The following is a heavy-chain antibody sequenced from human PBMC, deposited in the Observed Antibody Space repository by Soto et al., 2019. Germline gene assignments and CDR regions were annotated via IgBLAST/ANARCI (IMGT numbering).Heavy chain of an antibody. CDR1: GFTFSSYA. CDR2: ISYDGSNK. CDR3: ARDSAMVRGVIPH. V-gene: IGHV3-30-3*01. D-gene: IGHD3-10*01. J-gene: IGHJ4*02. Sequence: PGGSLRLSCAASGFTFSSYAMHWVRQAPGKGLEWVAVISYDGSNKYYADSVKGRFTISRDNSKNTLYLQMNSLRAEDTAVYYCARDSAMVRGVIPHWGQGTLVTV.